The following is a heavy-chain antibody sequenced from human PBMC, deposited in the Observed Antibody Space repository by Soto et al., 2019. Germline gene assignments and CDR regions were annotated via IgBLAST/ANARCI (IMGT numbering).Heavy chain of an antibody. D-gene: IGHD2-15*01. CDR3: ARSPHCSGGSCYSLGAYYGMDV. J-gene: IGHJ6*02. CDR2: IYYSGST. V-gene: IGHV4-39*01. CDR1: GGSISSSSYY. Sequence: QLQLQESGPGLVKPSETLSLTCTVSGGSISSSSYYWGWIRQPPGKGLEWIGSIYYSGSTYYNPSRKSRVPISVDTSKNQFSLKLSSVTAADTAVYYCARSPHCSGGSCYSLGAYYGMDVWGQGTTVTVSS.